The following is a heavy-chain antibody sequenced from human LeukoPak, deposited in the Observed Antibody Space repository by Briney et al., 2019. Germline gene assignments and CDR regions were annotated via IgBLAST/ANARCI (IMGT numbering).Heavy chain of an antibody. D-gene: IGHD2-15*01. Sequence: ASVEVSCKASGYTFTSYGISWVRQAPGQGLEWMGWISAYNGNTNYAQKLQGRVTMTTDTSTSTAYMELRSLRSDDTAVYYCASPKDLYYGMDVWGQGTTVTVSS. CDR1: GYTFTSYG. CDR2: ISAYNGNT. J-gene: IGHJ6*02. V-gene: IGHV1-18*01. CDR3: ASPKDLYYGMDV.